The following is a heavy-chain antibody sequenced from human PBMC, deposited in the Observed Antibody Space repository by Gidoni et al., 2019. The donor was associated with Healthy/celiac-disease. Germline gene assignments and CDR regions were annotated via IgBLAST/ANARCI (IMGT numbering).Heavy chain of an antibody. Sequence: VPLPQWGAGLLQPSETLSLTCSVYGGSFSGYYWGWIRQPPGKGLEWIGEINHSGSTNYNPSLKSRVTISVDTSKNQFSLKLSAVTAADTAVYYCARSPGSSGYYLARGMDVWGQGTTVTVSS. V-gene: IGHV4-34*01. J-gene: IGHJ6*02. CDR1: GGSFSGYY. D-gene: IGHD3-22*01. CDR3: ARSPGSSGYYLARGMDV. CDR2: INHSGST.